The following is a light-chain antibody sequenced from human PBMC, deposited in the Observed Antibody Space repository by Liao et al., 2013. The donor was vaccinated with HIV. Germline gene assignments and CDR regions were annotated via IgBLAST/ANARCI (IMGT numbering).Light chain of an antibody. Sequence: SYELTQPPSVSVAPGKTARITCGGNNIGSKSVHWYQQKPGQAPVLVIYYDSDRPSGIPERVSGSNSGNTATLTISRVEAGDEADYYCQVWDSSSDHVVFGGGTKSDRP. CDR2: YDS. CDR1: NIGSKS. V-gene: IGLV3-21*04. CDR3: QVWDSSSDHVV. J-gene: IGLJ2*01.